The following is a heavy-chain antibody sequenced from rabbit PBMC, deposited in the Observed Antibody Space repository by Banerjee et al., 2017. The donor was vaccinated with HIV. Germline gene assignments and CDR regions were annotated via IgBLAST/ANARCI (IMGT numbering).Heavy chain of an antibody. D-gene: IGHD4-1*01. J-gene: IGHJ4*01. Sequence: QEQLVESGGGLVQPEGSLTLTCKASGFSFSSYHYMCWVRQAPGKGLESVACIGAGSSGTTYYASWAKGRFTISKTSSTTVTLQMTSLTAADTATYFCARDLAGVIGWNFNLWGPGTLVTVS. CDR2: IGAGSSGTT. V-gene: IGHV1S45*01. CDR3: ARDLAGVIGWNFNL. CDR1: GFSFSSYHY.